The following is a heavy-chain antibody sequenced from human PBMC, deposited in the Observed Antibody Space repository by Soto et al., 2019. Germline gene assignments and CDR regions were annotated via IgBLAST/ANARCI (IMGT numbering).Heavy chain of an antibody. CDR3: ATPPPTTTVKAPLDY. CDR1: GGTFSSYA. Sequence: GASVKVSCKXSGGTFSSYAISWVRQAPGQGLEWMGGIIPIFGTANYAQKFQGRVTITADESTSTAYMELSSLRSEDTAVYYCATPPPTTTVKAPLDYWGQGTLVTVSS. CDR2: IIPIFGTA. D-gene: IGHD5-12*01. J-gene: IGHJ4*02. V-gene: IGHV1-69*13.